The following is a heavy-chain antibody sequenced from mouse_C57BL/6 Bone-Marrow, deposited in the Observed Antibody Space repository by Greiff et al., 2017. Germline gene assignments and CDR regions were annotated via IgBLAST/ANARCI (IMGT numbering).Heavy chain of an antibody. CDR1: GYTFTSYW. J-gene: IGHJ1*03. V-gene: IGHV1-55*01. Sequence: QVHVKQPGAELVKPGASVKMSCKASGYTFTSYWITWVKQRPGQGLEWIGGIYPGSGSTNYNEKFKSKATLTLDTSSSTAYMQLSSLTSEDSAVYYCARPYYSNYGYFDDWGTGTTVTVSS. D-gene: IGHD2-5*01. CDR2: IYPGSGST. CDR3: ARPYYSNYGYFDD.